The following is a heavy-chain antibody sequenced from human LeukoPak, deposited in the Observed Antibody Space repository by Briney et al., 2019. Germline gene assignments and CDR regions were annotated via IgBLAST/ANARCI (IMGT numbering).Heavy chain of an antibody. CDR2: INHSGST. Sequence: SETLSLTCAVYGGSFSGYYWSWIRQPPGKGLEWIGEINHSGSTNYNPSLKSRVTISVDTSKNQFSLKLSSVTAADTAVYYCARARRAVAGYFDYWGQGTLVTVSS. V-gene: IGHV4-34*01. CDR3: ARARRAVAGYFDY. CDR1: GGSFSGYY. D-gene: IGHD6-19*01. J-gene: IGHJ4*02.